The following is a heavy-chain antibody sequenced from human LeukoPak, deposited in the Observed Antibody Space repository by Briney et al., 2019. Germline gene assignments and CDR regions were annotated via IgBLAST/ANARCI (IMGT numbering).Heavy chain of an antibody. V-gene: IGHV3-21*01. D-gene: IGHD1-26*01. CDR1: GFTLSSYS. CDR2: ISSAGNYV. CDR3: ARWVNSGSYKLFYGVDV. Sequence: GGSLRLSCAASGFTLSSYSMNWVRQAPGKGLEWVSSISSAGNYVYYPDSEKGRYTISRDNAKSSLFLQMDSLRGEDTAVYYCARWVNSGSYKLFYGVDVWGQGTTVTVSA. J-gene: IGHJ6*01.